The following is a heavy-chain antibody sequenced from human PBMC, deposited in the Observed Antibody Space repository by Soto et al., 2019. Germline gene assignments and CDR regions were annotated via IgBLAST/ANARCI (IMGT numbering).Heavy chain of an antibody. V-gene: IGHV4-59*12. D-gene: IGHD1-1*01. CDR3: ARVRQGCSANNCYFDP. CDR1: GGSISSYY. Sequence: PSETLSLTCTVSGGSISSYYWSWIRQPPGKGLEWIGYIYYSGSTNYNPSLRSRVSVSIDSSKNQFYLNLNSVTAADTAIYYCARVRQGCSANNCYFDPWGQGTQVTVSS. CDR2: IYYSGST. J-gene: IGHJ5*01.